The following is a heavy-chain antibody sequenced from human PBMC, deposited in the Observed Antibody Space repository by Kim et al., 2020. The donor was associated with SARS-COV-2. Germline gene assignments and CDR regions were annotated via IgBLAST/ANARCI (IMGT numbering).Heavy chain of an antibody. V-gene: IGHV3-23*01. J-gene: IGHJ5*02. Sequence: GGSLRLSCAASGFTFSGYAMSWVRQAPGKGLEWVSGISCSGGSTCYADSVKGRFTISRDSSKNTLYLQMNRLRAEDTAVYYCAKDQFGKTIFGVVTPCWFEHWGQGTLVTVSS. D-gene: IGHD3-3*01. CDR1: GFTFSGYA. CDR2: ISCSGGST. CDR3: AKDQFGKTIFGVVTPCWFEH.